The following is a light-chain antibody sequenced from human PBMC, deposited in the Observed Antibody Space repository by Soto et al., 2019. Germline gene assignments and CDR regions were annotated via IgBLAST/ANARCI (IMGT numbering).Light chain of an antibody. Sequence: AIQLTQSPSSLSASVGDRVTITCRASQDISSTLVWYQQKPGKAPKLLIYGASNLESGVPSRFSGDGSGTDFTLTIKNLQSEDFATYHCQQFKNYPRTFGQGTKLEIK. J-gene: IGKJ2*01. V-gene: IGKV1D-13*01. CDR3: QQFKNYPRT. CDR1: QDISST. CDR2: GAS.